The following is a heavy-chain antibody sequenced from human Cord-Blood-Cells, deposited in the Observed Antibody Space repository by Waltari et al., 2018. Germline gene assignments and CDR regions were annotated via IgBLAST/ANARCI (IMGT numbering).Heavy chain of an antibody. CDR3: AREYCGGDCYYFDY. CDR1: GFTFSSYG. CDR2: IWYDGSNK. J-gene: IGHJ4*02. V-gene: IGHV3-33*01. Sequence: QVQLVESGGGVVQPGRSLRLSCAASGFTFSSYGMHWVRQAPGKGLEWVEGIWYDGSNKYYADSVKGRFTISRDNSKNTLYLQMNSLRAEDTAVYYCAREYCGGDCYYFDYWGQGTLVTVSS. D-gene: IGHD2-21*01.